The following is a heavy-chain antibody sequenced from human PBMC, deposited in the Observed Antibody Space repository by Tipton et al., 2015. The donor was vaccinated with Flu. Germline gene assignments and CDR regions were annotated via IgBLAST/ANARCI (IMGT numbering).Heavy chain of an antibody. Sequence: QLVQSGGGVVQPGRSLRLSCAASGFTFRSYAMSWVRQAPGKGLEWVSDIYIDGTTYYADPVKGRFTISRDNSKNTIFLQLRSLRAEDTAVYYCARGAFVDADLEHWYFDLWGRGTLVTVSS. J-gene: IGHJ2*01. D-gene: IGHD5-18*01. CDR3: ARGAFVDADLEHWYFDL. CDR1: GFTFRSYA. V-gene: IGHV3-53*01. CDR2: IYIDGTT.